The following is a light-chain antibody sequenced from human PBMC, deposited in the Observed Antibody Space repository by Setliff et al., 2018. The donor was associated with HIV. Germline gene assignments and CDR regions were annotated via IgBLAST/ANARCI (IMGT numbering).Light chain of an antibody. J-gene: IGLJ1*01. V-gene: IGLV2-14*01. CDR3: TSFTSTSPYV. Sequence: QSALAQPASVSGSPGQSITISCTGTSSDVGGYKYVSWYQHHPGKAPKLFIYEVDNRPSGVSNRFSGSKSGNTASLTISGLQAEDEADYFCTSFTSTSPYVVGTGTKVTV. CDR2: EVD. CDR1: SSDVGGYKY.